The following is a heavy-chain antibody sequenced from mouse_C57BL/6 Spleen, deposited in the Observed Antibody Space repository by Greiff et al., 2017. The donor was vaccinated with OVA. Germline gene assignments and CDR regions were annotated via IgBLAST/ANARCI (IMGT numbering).Heavy chain of an antibody. CDR2: IYPSDSET. Sequence: LQQPGAELVRPGSSVKLSCKASGYTFTSYWMDWVKQRPGQGLEWIGNIYPSDSETHYNQKFKDKATLTVDKSSSTAYMQLSSLTSEDSAVYDWAREGDSSGYSPWFAYWGQGTLVTVSA. V-gene: IGHV1-61*01. D-gene: IGHD3-2*02. CDR1: GYTFTSYW. CDR3: AREGDSSGYSPWFAY. J-gene: IGHJ3*01.